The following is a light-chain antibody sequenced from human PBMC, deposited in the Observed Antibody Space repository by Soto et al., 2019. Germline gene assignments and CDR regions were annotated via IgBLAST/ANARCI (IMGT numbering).Light chain of an antibody. CDR2: GAS. CDR1: RNINRK. J-gene: IGKJ4*01. CDR3: QQYYDYPPLI. Sequence: EIVMTQSPATLSVSPGERATLSCRASRNINRKLAWYQQKPGQAPRLLISGASTGATGIPARFSGSGSGTEFTLTISSLQSEDFAVYYCQQYYDYPPLIFGGGTKVDIK. V-gene: IGKV3-15*01.